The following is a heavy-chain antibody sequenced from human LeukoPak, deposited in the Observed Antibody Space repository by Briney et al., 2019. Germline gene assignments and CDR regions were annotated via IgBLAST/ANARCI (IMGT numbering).Heavy chain of an antibody. D-gene: IGHD3-22*01. J-gene: IGHJ4*02. Sequence: KSSETLSLTCAVYGGSFSGYYWSWIRQPPGKGLEWIRSIYHSGSTYYNPSLKSRVTISVDTSKNQFSLKLTSVTAADTAVYYCARSSGYMSYWGQGTLVTVSS. CDR3: ARSSGYMSY. V-gene: IGHV4-34*01. CDR2: IYHSGST. CDR1: GGSFSGYY.